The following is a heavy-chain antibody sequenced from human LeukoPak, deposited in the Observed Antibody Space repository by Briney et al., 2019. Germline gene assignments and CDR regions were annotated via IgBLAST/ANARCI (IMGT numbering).Heavy chain of an antibody. D-gene: IGHD5-12*01. Sequence: PSQTLSLTCTVSGGSISSGSYYWSWIRQPAGKGLEWIGRIYTSGSTNYNPSLKSRVTISVDTSKNQFSLKLSSVTAADTAVYYCARGGGYSGYDSVDYWGQGTLVTVSS. J-gene: IGHJ4*02. V-gene: IGHV4-61*02. CDR1: GGSISSGSYY. CDR2: IYTSGST. CDR3: ARGGGYSGYDSVDY.